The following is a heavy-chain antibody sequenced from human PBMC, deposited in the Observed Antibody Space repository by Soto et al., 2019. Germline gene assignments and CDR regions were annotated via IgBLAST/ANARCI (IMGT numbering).Heavy chain of an antibody. CDR1: GFTFSNIW. J-gene: IGHJ4*02. V-gene: IGHV3-7*01. Sequence: LVESGGGLVQPGGSLRLSCAASGFTFSNIWMSWVRRSPEKGPEWVASISPDGGEIYYVDSVKGRFTISRDNTRNSLYLQMNSLRAEDTAVYYSSKAPRWGQGTLVTVSS. CDR2: ISPDGGEI. CDR3: SKAPR.